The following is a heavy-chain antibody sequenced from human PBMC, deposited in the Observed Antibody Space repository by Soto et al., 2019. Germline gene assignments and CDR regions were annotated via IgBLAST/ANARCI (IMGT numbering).Heavy chain of an antibody. J-gene: IGHJ5*02. CDR1: GDSVSSKTAA. CDR3: ARVSFDHFVHWFDP. CDR2: TYFRSRWYN. D-gene: IGHD3-9*01. Sequence: SQTLSLTCAISGDSVSSKTAAWNWNRQSPSRGLEWLGRTYFRSRWYNDYAISVKSRITINPDTSKNQFSLLLNSVTPEDTAVYYCARVSFDHFVHWFDPWGQGTLVTVSS. V-gene: IGHV6-1*01.